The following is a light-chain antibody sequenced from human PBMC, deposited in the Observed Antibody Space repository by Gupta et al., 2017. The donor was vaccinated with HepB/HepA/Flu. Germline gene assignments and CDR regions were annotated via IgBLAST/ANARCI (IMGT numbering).Light chain of an antibody. Sequence: EIVLTQSPGTLSLSPGARATLSCRASQPITSNFLAWYQQKVGQPPRLLIYRASTRSSDIPDRFTGSGSGTDFTLTINRLEPGDFGVYYCQQDDSSPKTFGQGTKVE. J-gene: IGKJ1*01. CDR2: RAS. CDR3: QQDDSSPKT. V-gene: IGKV3-20*01. CDR1: QPITSNF.